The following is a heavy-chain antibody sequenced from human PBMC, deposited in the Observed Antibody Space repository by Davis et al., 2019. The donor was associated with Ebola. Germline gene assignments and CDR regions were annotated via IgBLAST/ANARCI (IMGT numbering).Heavy chain of an antibody. CDR3: ARWFRGSRVYYGMDV. CDR2: ISSSGSTI. J-gene: IGHJ6*02. D-gene: IGHD3-10*01. Sequence: PGGSLRLSCAASGFTFSDYYMSWIRQAPGKGLEWVSYISSSGSTIYYADSVKGRFTISRDNAKNSLYLQMSSLRAEDTAVYYCARWFRGSRVYYGMDVWGQGTTVTVSS. CDR1: GFTFSDYY. V-gene: IGHV3-11*01.